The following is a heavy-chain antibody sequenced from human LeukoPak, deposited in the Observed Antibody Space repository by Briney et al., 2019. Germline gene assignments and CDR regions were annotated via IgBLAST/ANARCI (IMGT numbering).Heavy chain of an antibody. CDR1: GYTFTSND. Sequence: GASVKVSCKASGYTFTSNDINWVRQAAGQGLEWMAWLDPKNGNTGYAQKFQGRVTMTWNTSISTAYMELSSLKSEDTAVYYCARSHTQKGYCGGGRCYSTVWWFDPWGQGTLVTVSS. J-gene: IGHJ5*02. CDR3: ARSHTQKGYCGGGRCYSTVWWFDP. V-gene: IGHV1-8*01. D-gene: IGHD2-15*01. CDR2: LDPKNGNT.